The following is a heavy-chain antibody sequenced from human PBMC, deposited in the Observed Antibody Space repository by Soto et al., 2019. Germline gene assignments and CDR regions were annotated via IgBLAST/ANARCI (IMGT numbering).Heavy chain of an antibody. Sequence: QLQLQESGPGLVKPSETLSLTCTVSGGSISSSSYYWGWIRQPPGKGLEWIGSIYYSGSTYYNPSLKSRVTISVDTSKNQFSLKLSSVTAADTAVYYCAREIRGAVAGTFYYGMDVWGQGTTVTVSS. J-gene: IGHJ6*02. D-gene: IGHD6-19*01. CDR2: IYYSGST. CDR3: AREIRGAVAGTFYYGMDV. CDR1: GGSISSSSYY. V-gene: IGHV4-39*01.